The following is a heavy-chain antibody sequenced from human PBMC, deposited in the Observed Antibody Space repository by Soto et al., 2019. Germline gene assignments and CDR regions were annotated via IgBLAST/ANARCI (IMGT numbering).Heavy chain of an antibody. D-gene: IGHD4-17*01. J-gene: IGHJ4*02. CDR1: GGSVSSGAYF. CDR3: ARAFSVSNFDY. CDR2: IFYSGST. Sequence: SETLSLTCTVSGGSVSSGAYFWSWIRQRPGKGLEWIGYIFYSGSTLYNPSLRSRVSISAATSQNQFSLGLTSVTAADTAVYYCARAFSVSNFDYWGLGSLVTVSS. V-gene: IGHV4-31*03.